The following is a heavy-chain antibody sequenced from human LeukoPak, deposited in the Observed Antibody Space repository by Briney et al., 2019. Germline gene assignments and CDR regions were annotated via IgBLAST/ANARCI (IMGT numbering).Heavy chain of an antibody. CDR3: ATSYYDILTGYRPLAY. Sequence: ASVKVSCKASGYTFTGYYMHWVRQAPGQGLEWMGWINPNSGGTNYAQKFQGRVTMTRDTSTSTAYMELSSLRSEDTAVYYCATSYYDILTGYRPLAYWGQGTLVTVSS. CDR2: INPNSGGT. D-gene: IGHD3-9*01. V-gene: IGHV1-2*02. CDR1: GYTFTGYY. J-gene: IGHJ4*02.